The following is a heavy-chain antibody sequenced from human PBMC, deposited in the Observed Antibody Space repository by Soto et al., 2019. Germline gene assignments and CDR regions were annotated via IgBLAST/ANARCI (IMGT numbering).Heavy chain of an antibody. Sequence: GSLRLSCAASGFTFSTYAMHWVRQAPGKGLEFVAFISYDASLKYSADSVKGRFTISRDNSRNTLYLHMNTLRPEDTAVYYCAREKEVSTVLNFWGQGTLVTVSS. CDR1: GFTFSTYA. V-gene: IGHV3-30*03. CDR3: AREKEVSTVLNF. CDR2: ISYDASLK. J-gene: IGHJ4*02. D-gene: IGHD4-17*01.